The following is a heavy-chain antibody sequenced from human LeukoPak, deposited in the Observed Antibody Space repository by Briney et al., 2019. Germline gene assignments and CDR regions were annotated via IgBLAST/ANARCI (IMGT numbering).Heavy chain of an antibody. CDR2: IIPIFATA. D-gene: IGHD3-22*01. Sequence: SVKVSCKASGGTFSSYAISWVRQAPGQGLEWMGGIIPIFATANSAQKFQGRVTITADESTSTAYMELSSLRSEDTAVYYCARGPITTRSHFDYWGQGTLVTVSS. V-gene: IGHV1-69*13. CDR1: GGTFSSYA. J-gene: IGHJ4*02. CDR3: ARGPITTRSHFDY.